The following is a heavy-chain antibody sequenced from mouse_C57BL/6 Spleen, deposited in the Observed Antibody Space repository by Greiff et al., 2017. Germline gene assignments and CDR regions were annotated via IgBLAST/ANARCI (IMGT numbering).Heavy chain of an antibody. J-gene: IGHJ4*01. CDR2: IYPGSGST. D-gene: IGHD1-1*01. CDR1: GYTFTSYW. Sequence: QVQLQQSGAELVKPGASVKMSCKASGYTFTSYWITWVKQRPGQGLEWIGDIYPGSGSTNYNEKFKSKATLTVDTSSSTAYMQLSSLTSEDSAVYYCALYYGSSWAMDYWGKGTSVTVSS. CDR3: ALYYGSSWAMDY. V-gene: IGHV1-55*01.